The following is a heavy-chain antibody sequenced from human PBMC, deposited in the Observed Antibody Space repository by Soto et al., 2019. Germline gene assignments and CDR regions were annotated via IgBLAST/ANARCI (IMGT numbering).Heavy chain of an antibody. J-gene: IGHJ4*02. D-gene: IGHD6-13*01. Sequence: QITLKESGPTLVKPTQTLTLTCTFSGFSLSTSGVGVGWIRQPPGKALEWIALIYWDDDKRYSPSLKSRLTITKDTSKNQVVLTMTNMDPVDTATYYCAHRRSSSWYRKPNYYFDYWGQGTLVTVSS. CDR2: IYWDDDK. CDR1: GFSLSTSGVG. V-gene: IGHV2-5*02. CDR3: AHRRSSSWYRKPNYYFDY.